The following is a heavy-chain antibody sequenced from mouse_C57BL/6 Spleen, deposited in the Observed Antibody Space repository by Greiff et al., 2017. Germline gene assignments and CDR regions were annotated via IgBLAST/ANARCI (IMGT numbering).Heavy chain of an antibody. D-gene: IGHD4-1*01. Sequence: QVQLKQPGAELVKPGASVKLSCKASGYTFTSYWMHWVKQRPGQGLEWIGMIHPNSGSTNYNEKFKSKATLTVDKSSSTAYMQLSSLTSEDSAVXYCARRSLSLGHAMDYWGQGTSVTVSS. CDR1: GYTFTSYW. V-gene: IGHV1-64*01. CDR3: ARRSLSLGHAMDY. CDR2: IHPNSGST. J-gene: IGHJ4*01.